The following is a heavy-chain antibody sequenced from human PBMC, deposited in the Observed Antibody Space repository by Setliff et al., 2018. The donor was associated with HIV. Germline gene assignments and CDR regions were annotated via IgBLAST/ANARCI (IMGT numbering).Heavy chain of an antibody. CDR1: GGSISSFSYY. D-gene: IGHD4-17*01. Sequence: SETLSLTCTVSGGSISSFSYYWAWIRQSPGKGLEWIGNVYHSGSTLYNPSLRSRLTMSVDTSKNQFSLELSSVTAADTAVYYCARDFLRSGYFDHWGQGKLVTVSS. J-gene: IGHJ4*02. CDR2: VYHSGST. V-gene: IGHV4-39*07. CDR3: ARDFLRSGYFDH.